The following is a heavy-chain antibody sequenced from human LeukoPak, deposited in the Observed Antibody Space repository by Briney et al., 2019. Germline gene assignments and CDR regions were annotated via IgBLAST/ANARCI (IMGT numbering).Heavy chain of an antibody. V-gene: IGHV4-38-2*02. CDR2: IYHSGST. Sequence: SETLSLTCTVSGYSIISDYFWGWIRQPPGKGLDWIGTIYHSGSTYYSPSLKSRATVSVDTSKNEFSLKLSSVTAADTAVYYCARDGNALWGQGTLVTVSS. D-gene: IGHD1-1*01. CDR1: GYSIISDYF. J-gene: IGHJ4*02. CDR3: ARDGNAL.